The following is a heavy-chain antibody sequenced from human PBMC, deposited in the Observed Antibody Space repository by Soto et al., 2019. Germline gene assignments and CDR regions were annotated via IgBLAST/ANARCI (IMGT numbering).Heavy chain of an antibody. CDR3: APGRQLVVDH. D-gene: IGHD6-13*01. V-gene: IGHV3-23*05. CDR2: IGSNFDT. CDR1: GFTFSSYA. Sequence: EVQLLESGGDLVQPGGSLRLSCAASGFTFSSYAMSWVRQAPGKGLEWVSGIGSNFDTYYAVSVKGRFTISRDNSKNTVYQQMNSLRAEATALYYCAPGRQLVVDHWGQGTLVTVSS. J-gene: IGHJ4*02.